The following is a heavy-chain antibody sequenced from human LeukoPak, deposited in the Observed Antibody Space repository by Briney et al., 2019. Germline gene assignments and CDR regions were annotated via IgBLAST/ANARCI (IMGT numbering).Heavy chain of an antibody. D-gene: IGHD3-22*01. CDR3: ARLAPYYYDSSGYP. Sequence: PSETLSLTCTVSGGSISSSSYYWGWIRQPPGKGLEWIGSIYYSGSTYYNPSLKSRVTISVDASKNQFSLKLSSVTAADTAVYYCARLAPYYYDSSGYPWGQGTLVTVSS. CDR2: IYYSGST. CDR1: GGSISSSSYY. J-gene: IGHJ5*02. V-gene: IGHV4-39*01.